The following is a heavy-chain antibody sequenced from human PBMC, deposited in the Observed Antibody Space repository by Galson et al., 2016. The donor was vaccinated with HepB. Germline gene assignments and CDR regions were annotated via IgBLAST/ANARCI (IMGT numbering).Heavy chain of an antibody. V-gene: IGHV3-74*01. D-gene: IGHD3-9*01. J-gene: IGHJ4*02. Sequence: SLRLSCAASGFTFSSHWFHWVRQAPGKGLVWVSCITPDGRATVYADSVKGRFTISRDNAKNTVYLQMNSLRGEDAAVYYCVRGTTDWVGQDYWGQGTLVTVSS. CDR2: ITPDGRAT. CDR1: GFTFSSHW. CDR3: VRGTTDWVGQDY.